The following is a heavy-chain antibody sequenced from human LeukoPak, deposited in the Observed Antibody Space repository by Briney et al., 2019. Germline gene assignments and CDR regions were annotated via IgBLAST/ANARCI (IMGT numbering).Heavy chain of an antibody. CDR3: AREWFGELI. D-gene: IGHD3-10*01. V-gene: IGHV3-48*01. J-gene: IGHJ4*02. CDR2: IRHDSSDI. Sequence: GGSLRLSCAASGFTFNGYSMNWVRQAPGKGLGWISFIRHDSSDIYYADSVKGRFTISRDNAKNSLYLQMNSLRADDTAVYYCAREWFGELIWGQGTLVTVSS. CDR1: GFTFNGYS.